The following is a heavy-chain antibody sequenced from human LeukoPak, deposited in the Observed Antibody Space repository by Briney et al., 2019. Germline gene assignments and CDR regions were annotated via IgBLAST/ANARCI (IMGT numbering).Heavy chain of an antibody. CDR3: ARAHDYSGWFDP. Sequence: SETLSLTCTVSGGSISSYYWSWIRQAPGKGLEWIGYIYYSGSTNYNPSLKSRVTISVDTSKNQFSLKLSSVTAADTAVYYCARAHDYSGWFDPWGQGTLVTVSS. CDR2: IYYSGST. V-gene: IGHV4-59*01. CDR1: GGSISSYY. D-gene: IGHD4-11*01. J-gene: IGHJ5*02.